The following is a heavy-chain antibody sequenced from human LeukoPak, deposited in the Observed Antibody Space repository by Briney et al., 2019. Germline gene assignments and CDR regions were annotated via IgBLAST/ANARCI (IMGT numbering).Heavy chain of an antibody. D-gene: IGHD3-3*01. CDR3: ARESDKHYDFWSGYLALDY. Sequence: GGSLRLSCAASGFTFSSYSMSWVRQTPGKGLGWVSYISPITRTKYYADSVEGRFTISRDDARNSLSLQMDSLRAEDTAVYYCARESDKHYDFWSGYLALDYWGQGTLVTVSS. V-gene: IGHV3-48*04. J-gene: IGHJ4*02. CDR1: GFTFSSYS. CDR2: ISPITRTK.